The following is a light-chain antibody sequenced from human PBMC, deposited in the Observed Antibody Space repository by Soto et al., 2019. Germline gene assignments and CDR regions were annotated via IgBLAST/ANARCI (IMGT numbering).Light chain of an antibody. Sequence: EIVLTQSPGTLSLSPGERATLSCRSSQSVSSNYLAWYQQKPDQAPRLVIYDVSGRATGIPDRVSGSGSGTDFTLTISRLEPDDFAVYYCQQYGRSPTFGQGTKVEIK. CDR3: QQYGRSPT. V-gene: IGKV3-20*01. CDR1: QSVSSNY. CDR2: DVS. J-gene: IGKJ1*01.